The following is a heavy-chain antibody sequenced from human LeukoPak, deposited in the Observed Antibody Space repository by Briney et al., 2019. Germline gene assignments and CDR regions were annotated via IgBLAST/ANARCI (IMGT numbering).Heavy chain of an antibody. CDR3: ARVGSPLRYFDWLSKTAPYYFDY. CDR1: GYTFTGYY. V-gene: IGHV1-2*02. D-gene: IGHD3-9*01. CDR2: INPNSGGT. J-gene: IGHJ4*02. Sequence: GGSVKVSREASGYTFTGYYMHWVRQAPGQGLEWMGWINPNSGGTNYAQKFQGRVTMTRDTSISTAYMELSRLRSDDTAVYYCARVGSPLRYFDWLSKTAPYYFDYWGQGTLVTVSS.